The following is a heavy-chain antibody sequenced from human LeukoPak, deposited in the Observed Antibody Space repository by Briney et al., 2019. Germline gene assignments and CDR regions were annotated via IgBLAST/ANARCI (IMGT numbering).Heavy chain of an antibody. CDR1: VYIFTNYD. D-gene: IGHD3-16*02. V-gene: IGHV1-8*01. CDR3: ARGLRSDY. J-gene: IGHJ4*02. Sequence: ASVKVSCKPSVYIFTNYDINWVGQSAGHEVEWMGWMNPNSSRRVYAQKFQCRVTMTSNSSINTAYMELTSLRSDDRAVYYCARGLRSDYWGQGTLVTVSS. CDR2: MNPNSSRR.